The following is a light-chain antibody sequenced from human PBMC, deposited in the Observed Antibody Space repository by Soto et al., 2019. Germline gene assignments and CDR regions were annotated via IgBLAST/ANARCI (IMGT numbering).Light chain of an antibody. J-gene: IGKJ1*01. CDR1: QAVNTR. V-gene: IGKV3-11*01. Sequence: EIVLTQSPATRSSFPGDRVTLSCRASQAVNTRLAWYQHKPGQAPRLLIYLASNRAAGVPARFSGSGSGTDFTLTISNVEPEDFAVYYCHQRQSWPRTFGQGTKV. CDR3: HQRQSWPRT. CDR2: LAS.